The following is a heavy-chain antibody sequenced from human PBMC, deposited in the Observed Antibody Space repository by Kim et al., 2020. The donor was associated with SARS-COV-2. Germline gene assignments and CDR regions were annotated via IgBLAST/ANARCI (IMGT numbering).Heavy chain of an antibody. CDR1: GFTFSSYW. CDR2: IKQDGSEK. V-gene: IGHV3-7*03. Sequence: GGSLRLSCTASGFTFSSYWMHWVRQAPGKGLEWVANIKQDGSEKYYVDSVKGRFTISRDNAKNSLYLQMNTLRAEDTAIYYCIRAMDVWGQGTTVTVAS. CDR3: IRAMDV. J-gene: IGHJ6*02.